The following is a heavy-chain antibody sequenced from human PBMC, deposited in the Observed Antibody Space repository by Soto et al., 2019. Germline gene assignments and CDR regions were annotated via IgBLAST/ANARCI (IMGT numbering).Heavy chain of an antibody. V-gene: IGHV3-72*01. D-gene: IGHD1-26*01. CDR2: TRNKANSYTT. CDR3: AGSSGTYRQFDY. Sequence: PGGSLRLSCAASGFTFSIYSMNWVRQAPGKGLEWVGRTRNKANSYTTEYAASVKGRFTVSRDDSKNSLYLQMNSLKTEDTAVYYCAGSSGTYRQFDYWGQGTQVTVSS. J-gene: IGHJ4*02. CDR1: GFTFSIYS.